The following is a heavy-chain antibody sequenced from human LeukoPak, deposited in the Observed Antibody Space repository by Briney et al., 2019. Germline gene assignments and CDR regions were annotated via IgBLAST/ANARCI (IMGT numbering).Heavy chain of an antibody. CDR1: GFTFSSYW. D-gene: IGHD1-26*01. V-gene: IGHV3-7*01. Sequence: PGGSLRLSCAASGFTFSSYWMSWVRQAPGKGLEWVANIKQDGSEKYYVDSVKGRFTISRDNAKNSLYLQMNSLRADDTAVYYCARDKIVGPTTLDHWGQGTLVTVSS. CDR3: ARDKIVGPTTLDH. CDR2: IKQDGSEK. J-gene: IGHJ4*02.